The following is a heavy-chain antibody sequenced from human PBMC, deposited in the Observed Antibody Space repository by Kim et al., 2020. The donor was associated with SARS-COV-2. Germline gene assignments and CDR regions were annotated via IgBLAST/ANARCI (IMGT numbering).Heavy chain of an antibody. CDR3: ARRHYYDGRTYYPFDL. D-gene: IGHD3-22*01. J-gene: IGHJ4*02. V-gene: IGHV3-30*01. Sequence: SVKGRFTISRDRSKNTLYGQMDSLRAEDTAVYYCARRHYYDGRTYYPFDLWGQGTLVTVSS.